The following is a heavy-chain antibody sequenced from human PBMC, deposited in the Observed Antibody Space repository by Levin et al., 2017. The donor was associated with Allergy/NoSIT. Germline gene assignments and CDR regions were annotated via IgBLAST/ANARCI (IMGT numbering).Heavy chain of an antibody. CDR2: ISSSSSYI. D-gene: IGHD3-3*01. V-gene: IGHV3-21*01. CDR1: GFTFSSYS. CDR3: ASTITIFGVVPFDY. J-gene: IGHJ4*02. Sequence: GGSLRLSCAASGFTFSSYSMNWVRQAPGKGLEWVSSISSSSSYIYYADSVKGRFTISRDNAKNSLYLQMNSLRAEDTAVYYCASTITIFGVVPFDYWGQGTLVTVSS.